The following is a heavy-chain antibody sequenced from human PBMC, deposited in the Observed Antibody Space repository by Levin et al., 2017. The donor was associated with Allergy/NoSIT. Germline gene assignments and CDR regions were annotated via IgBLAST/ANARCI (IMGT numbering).Heavy chain of an antibody. CDR3: VLGRSSGTYWWVFDY. J-gene: IGHJ4*02. CDR1: GYRFTSYA. V-gene: IGHV1-3*01. D-gene: IGHD3-10*01. CDR2: ISVGSGST. Sequence: ASVKVSCKASGYRFTSYALHWVRQAPGQSLEWVGWISVGSGSTKYSQNLQDGVIISRDTSASTVYMELSSLRSEDTAVYYCVLGRSSGTYWWVFDYWGQGTLVTVSS.